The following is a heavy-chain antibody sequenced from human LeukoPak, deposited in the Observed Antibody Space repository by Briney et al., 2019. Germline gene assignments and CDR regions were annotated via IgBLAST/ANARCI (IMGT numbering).Heavy chain of an antibody. CDR1: GLAFSNYA. CDR3: AKGGIALVRGSFDY. CDR2: ISGSGGNT. V-gene: IGHV3-23*01. D-gene: IGHD3-10*01. J-gene: IGHJ4*02. Sequence: GGSLRLSCAASGLAFSNYAMSWVRQAPGKGLEWVSGISGSGGNTYYADSVKGRFTISRDNSKNTLYLQMNSLRAEDTALYYCAKGGIALVRGSFDYWGQGTLVTVSS.